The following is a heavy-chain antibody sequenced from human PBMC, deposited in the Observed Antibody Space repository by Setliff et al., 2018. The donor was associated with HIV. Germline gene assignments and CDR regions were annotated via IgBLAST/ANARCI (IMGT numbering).Heavy chain of an antibody. CDR1: GFTFRNYK. Sequence: GGSLRLSCAASGFTFRNYKFNWVRQAPGRGLEWVSSISIGSGGAIDYADSVQGRFTISRDNSKNSLYLQMNSLRVEDTAVYYCARDYLYYNLYNGSPVYGMDVWGQGTTVTVPS. J-gene: IGHJ6*02. CDR2: ISIGSGGAI. D-gene: IGHD3-3*01. V-gene: IGHV3-48*03. CDR3: ARDYLYYNLYNGSPVYGMDV.